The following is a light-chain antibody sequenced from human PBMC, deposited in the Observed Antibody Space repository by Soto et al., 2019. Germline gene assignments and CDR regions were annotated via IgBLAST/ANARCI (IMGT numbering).Light chain of an antibody. CDR1: QNIDNY. CDR3: QQSYSTLWT. J-gene: IGKJ1*01. Sequence: IQLTQSPSSLSASVGDRVTVSFRSSQNIDNYLNWYVQRPGKAPELLIYAASTLQSGVSSRFSGSGSGTHFTLTISSLQPEDFATYYCQQSYSTLWTFGQGTKVDIK. V-gene: IGKV1-39*01. CDR2: AAS.